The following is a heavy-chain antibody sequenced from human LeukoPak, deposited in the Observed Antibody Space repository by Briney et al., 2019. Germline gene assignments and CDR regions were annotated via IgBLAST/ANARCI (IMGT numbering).Heavy chain of an antibody. CDR3: ARGPQLWFGELYSLRTNFDY. CDR1: GASISSSSYY. D-gene: IGHD3-10*01. Sequence: SETLSLTCTVSGASISSSSYYWGWIRQPPGKGLEWIGEINHSGSTNYNPSLKSRVTISVDTSKNQFSLKLSSVTAADTAVYYCARGPQLWFGELYSLRTNFDYWGQGTLVTVSS. J-gene: IGHJ4*02. CDR2: INHSGST. V-gene: IGHV4-39*07.